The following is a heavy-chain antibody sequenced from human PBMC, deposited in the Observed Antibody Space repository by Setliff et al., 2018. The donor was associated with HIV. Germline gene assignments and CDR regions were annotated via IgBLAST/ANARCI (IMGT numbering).Heavy chain of an antibody. D-gene: IGHD6-19*01. Sequence: ASETLSLTCTVSGGSIRSTSHYWGWIRQPPGEGLEWIGSIYYSGSSKNTPSLKSRVTISVDTPKNEFSLKLSSMTAADTAVYYCARGIAVAGPYFDYWGQGTLVTVSS. V-gene: IGHV4-39*07. CDR1: GGSIRSTSHY. CDR2: IYYSGSS. J-gene: IGHJ4*02. CDR3: ARGIAVAGPYFDY.